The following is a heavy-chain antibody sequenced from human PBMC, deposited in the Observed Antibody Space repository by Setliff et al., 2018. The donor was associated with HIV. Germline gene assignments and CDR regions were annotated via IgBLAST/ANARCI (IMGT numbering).Heavy chain of an antibody. Sequence: SETLSLTCTVSGGSISRYYWSWIRQPPGKGLEWIGEINHSEDTNYNSFLKSRVTISLDMSKNQFSLKLSSVTAADTAVYYCARCRLNGGFNLWGQGTLVTVSS. CDR3: ARCRLNGGFNL. V-gene: IGHV4-34*01. J-gene: IGHJ5*02. CDR1: GGSISRYY. CDR2: INHSEDT. D-gene: IGHD7-27*01.